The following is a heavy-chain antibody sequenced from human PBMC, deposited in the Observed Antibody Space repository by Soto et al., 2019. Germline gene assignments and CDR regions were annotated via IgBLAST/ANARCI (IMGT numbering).Heavy chain of an antibody. Sequence: QVQLVESGGGLVKPGGSLRLSCAASGFSFSDYYMSWIRQAPGKGLEWVSYISSSGSTIYYADSVKGRFTISRDNAKNSLYLQMNSLRAEDTAVYYCATPYDSSGYYSSDAFDIWGQGTMVTVSS. CDR2: ISSSGSTI. CDR1: GFSFSDYY. J-gene: IGHJ3*02. CDR3: ATPYDSSGYYSSDAFDI. V-gene: IGHV3-11*01. D-gene: IGHD3-22*01.